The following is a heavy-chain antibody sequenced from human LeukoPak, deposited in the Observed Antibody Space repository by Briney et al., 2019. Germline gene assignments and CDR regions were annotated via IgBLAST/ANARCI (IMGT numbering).Heavy chain of an antibody. D-gene: IGHD6-13*01. CDR3: ASKKNPGIAAAGPSWFDP. CDR2: INHSGST. CDR1: NGSFSGYY. V-gene: IGHV4-34*01. J-gene: IGHJ5*02. Sequence: SETLSLTCGVYNGSFSGYYWTWIRQPPGKGLEWIGEINHSGSTNYNPSLKSRVTISVDTSKNQFPLKLSSVTAADTAVYYCASKKNPGIAAAGPSWFDPWGQGTLVTVSS.